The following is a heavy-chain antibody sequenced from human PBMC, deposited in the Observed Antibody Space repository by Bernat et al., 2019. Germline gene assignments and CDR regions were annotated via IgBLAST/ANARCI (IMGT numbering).Heavy chain of an antibody. CDR1: GGSFSGYY. D-gene: IGHD3-3*01. CDR3: ARTYYDFWSGYARAAHFDY. Sequence: QVQLQQWGAGLLKPSETLSLTCAVYGGSFSGYYWSWIRQPPGKGLEWIGEINHSGSTNYNPSLKSRVTISVDTSKNQFSLKLSSVTAADTAVYYCARTYYDFWSGYARAAHFDYWGQGTLVTVSS. J-gene: IGHJ4*02. CDR2: INHSGST. V-gene: IGHV4-34*01.